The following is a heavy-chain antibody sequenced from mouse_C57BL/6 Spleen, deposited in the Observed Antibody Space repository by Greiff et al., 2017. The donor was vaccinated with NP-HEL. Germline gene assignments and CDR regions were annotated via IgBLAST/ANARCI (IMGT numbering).Heavy chain of an antibody. J-gene: IGHJ2*01. CDR1: GYTFTSYW. Sequence: QVQLQQSGAELVKPGASVKLSCKASGYTFTSYWMHWVKQRPGRGLEWIGRIDLNSGGTKYNEKFKSKATLTVDKPSSTAYMQLSSLTSEDSAVYYCARFASNSLDYWGQGTTLTVSS. V-gene: IGHV1-72*01. CDR3: ARFASNSLDY. CDR2: IDLNSGGT. D-gene: IGHD2-5*01.